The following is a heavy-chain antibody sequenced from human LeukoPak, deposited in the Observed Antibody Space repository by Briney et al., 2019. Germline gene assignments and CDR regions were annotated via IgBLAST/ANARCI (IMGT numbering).Heavy chain of an antibody. CDR1: AYTFNDYY. Sequence: ASVKVSCKASAYTFNDYYIHWVRQAPGQGLEWMGWINPKSGGTNYAQKFRGRVTMTRDTSISTAYMELSRLRSDDTAVYYCARGRGKYSSLDYWGQGTLVTVSS. CDR3: ARGRGKYSSLDY. J-gene: IGHJ4*02. V-gene: IGHV1-2*02. CDR2: INPKSGGT. D-gene: IGHD5-18*01.